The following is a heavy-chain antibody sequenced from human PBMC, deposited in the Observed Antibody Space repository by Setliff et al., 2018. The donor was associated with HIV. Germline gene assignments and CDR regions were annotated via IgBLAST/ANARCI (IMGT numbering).Heavy chain of an antibody. CDR1: GFSFSKYA. D-gene: IGHD3-22*01. J-gene: IGHJ4*02. CDR2: ITGSGGST. CDR3: AKQPSLFYSETSGYSVDYFDY. V-gene: IGHV3-23*01. Sequence: LRLSCTGSGFSFSKYAMSWVRQAPGKGREWVSSITGSGGSTYYADSVKGRFTISRDNSKTTLYLQVDSLRAEDTAVYYCAKQPSLFYSETSGYSVDYFDYWGPGTLVTVSS.